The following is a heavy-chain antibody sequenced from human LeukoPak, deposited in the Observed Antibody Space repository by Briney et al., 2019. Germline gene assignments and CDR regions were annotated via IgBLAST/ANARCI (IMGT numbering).Heavy chain of an antibody. J-gene: IGHJ4*02. Sequence: GGSLRLSCAASGFTCSSYWMSWVRQAPGKGLEWVANIKQDGSEKYYVDSVKGRFTISRDNAKNSLYLQMNSLRAEDTAVYYCAREVVVIPDYWGQGSLVAVSS. CDR1: GFTCSSYW. CDR2: IKQDGSEK. V-gene: IGHV3-7*01. D-gene: IGHD3-22*01. CDR3: AREVVVIPDY.